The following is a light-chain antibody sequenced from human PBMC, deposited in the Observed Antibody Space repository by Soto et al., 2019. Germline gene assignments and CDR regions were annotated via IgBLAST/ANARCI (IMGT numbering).Light chain of an antibody. Sequence: DIQMAQSPSSLSASVGDRVTITCRASQAISNYLAWYQQRPGKGPKLLMYAASTLQSGVPSRFSGSGSAKDFTLTISSRQPEDVSTYYCQNHNSAPYTFGPGTKVEIK. V-gene: IGKV1-27*01. CDR1: QAISNY. CDR3: QNHNSAPYT. CDR2: AAS. J-gene: IGKJ2*01.